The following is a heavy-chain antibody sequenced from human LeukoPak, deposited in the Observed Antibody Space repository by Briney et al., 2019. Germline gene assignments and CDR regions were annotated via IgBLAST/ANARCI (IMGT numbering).Heavy chain of an antibody. Sequence: SETLSLTCAVYGGSFSGYYWSWIRQPPGKGLEWIGEINHSGGTNYNPSLKSRVTISVDTSKNQFSLKLSSVTAADTAVYYCARGPDIVVVPAAKAAGGLDYWGQGTLVTVSS. CDR3: ARGPDIVVVPAAKAAGGLDY. D-gene: IGHD2-2*01. CDR2: INHSGGT. CDR1: GGSFSGYY. J-gene: IGHJ4*02. V-gene: IGHV4-34*01.